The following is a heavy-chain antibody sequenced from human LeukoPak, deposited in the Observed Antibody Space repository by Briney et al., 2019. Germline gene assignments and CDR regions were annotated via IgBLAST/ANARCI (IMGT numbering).Heavy chain of an antibody. V-gene: IGHV4-34*01. CDR3: AREGHYSSSLYKYSQH. CDR1: GGSFSGYY. Sequence: PSETMSLTCAVYGGSFSGYYWSWIRQPPGKGLEWIGEINHSGSTNYNPSLKSRVTISVDTSKNQYSLKLSSVTAADTDVYYCAREGHYSSSLYKYSQHWGQGTLVTVSS. J-gene: IGHJ1*01. D-gene: IGHD6-13*01. CDR2: INHSGST.